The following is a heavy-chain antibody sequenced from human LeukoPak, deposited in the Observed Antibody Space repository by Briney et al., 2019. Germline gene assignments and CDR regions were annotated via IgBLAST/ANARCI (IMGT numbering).Heavy chain of an antibody. J-gene: IGHJ4*02. CDR1: GFTVNRDY. D-gene: IGHD4-17*01. Sequence: GGSLRLSCAASGFTVNRDYMSWVRQSPGKGLEWVSVVYNDGRTFYADSVKGRFTISRDYAKNSLFLQMNSLRAEDTAVYYCAREIYGDYGFDYWGQGTLVTVSS. CDR3: AREIYGDYGFDY. CDR2: VYNDGRT. V-gene: IGHV3-53*01.